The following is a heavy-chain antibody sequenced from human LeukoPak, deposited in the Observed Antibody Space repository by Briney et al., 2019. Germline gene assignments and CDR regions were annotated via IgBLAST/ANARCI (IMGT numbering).Heavy chain of an antibody. V-gene: IGHV6-1*01. CDR3: ARGSSSWPQDYFDY. J-gene: IGHJ4*02. CDR2: AYYRSTWFY. Sequence: SQTLSLTCAISGASVSSDNATWTRIRQSPSRGLEWLGRAYYRSTWFYNFAVSVKSPVSINPDTAKSQFSLQLNSLSPEDTAVYYCARGSSSWPQDYFDYWGQGTLVTVSS. D-gene: IGHD6-13*01. CDR1: GASVSSDNAT.